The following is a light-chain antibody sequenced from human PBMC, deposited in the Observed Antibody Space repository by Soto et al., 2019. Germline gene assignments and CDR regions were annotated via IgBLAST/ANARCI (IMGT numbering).Light chain of an antibody. J-gene: IGKJ1*01. Sequence: EIVLTQSPGTLSLSPGERATLSCRASQSVSSSYVAWYQQKPGQAPRLLIYGASSRATGIPDRFSGSGSGTDFTLTISGLEPEDFAVYYCQQYGSSPETFGQGTKVEIK. CDR3: QQYGSSPET. CDR1: QSVSSSY. V-gene: IGKV3-20*01. CDR2: GAS.